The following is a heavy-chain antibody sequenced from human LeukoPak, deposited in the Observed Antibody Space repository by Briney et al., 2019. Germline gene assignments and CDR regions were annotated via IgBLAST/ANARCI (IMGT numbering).Heavy chain of an antibody. CDR3: ARDYCSSTSCYTRWFDP. CDR2: IYYSGST. J-gene: IGHJ5*02. V-gene: IGHV4-31*03. D-gene: IGHD2-2*02. Sequence: SETLSLTCTVSGGSISSDGYYWSWIRQHPGKGLEWIGYIYYSGSTYYNPSLKGRVTISVDTSKNQFSLKLSSVTAADTAVYYCARDYCSSTSCYTRWFDPWGQGTLVTVSS. CDR1: GGSISSDGYY.